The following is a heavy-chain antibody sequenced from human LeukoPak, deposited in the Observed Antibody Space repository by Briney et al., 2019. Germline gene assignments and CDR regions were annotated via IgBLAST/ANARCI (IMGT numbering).Heavy chain of an antibody. J-gene: IGHJ4*02. CDR3: AKETASSYGSSGYYQSYYFDY. CDR1: GFTFSSYG. Sequence: GRSLRLSCAASGFTFSSYGMHWVRQAPGKGLEWVAVISYDGSNKYYADSVKGRFTISRDNSKNTLYLQMNSLRAEDTAVYYCAKETASSYGSSGYYQSYYFDYWGQGTLVTVSS. CDR2: ISYDGSNK. V-gene: IGHV3-30*18. D-gene: IGHD3-22*01.